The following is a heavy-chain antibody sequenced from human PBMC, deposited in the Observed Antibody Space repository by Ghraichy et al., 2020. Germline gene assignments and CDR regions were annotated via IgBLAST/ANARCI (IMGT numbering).Heavy chain of an antibody. Sequence: SQTLSLTCAVYGGSFSGYYWSWIRQPPGKGLEWIGEINHSGSTNYNPSLKSRVTISVDTSKNQFSLKLSSVTAADTAVYYCARGTRIAAAGRYYYYYYMDVWGKGTTVTVSS. CDR1: GGSFSGYY. V-gene: IGHV4-34*01. D-gene: IGHD6-13*01. CDR3: ARGTRIAAAGRYYYYYYMDV. CDR2: INHSGST. J-gene: IGHJ6*03.